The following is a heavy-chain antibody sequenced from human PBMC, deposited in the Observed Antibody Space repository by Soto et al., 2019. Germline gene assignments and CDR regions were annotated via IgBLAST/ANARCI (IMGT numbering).Heavy chain of an antibody. V-gene: IGHV5-10-1*01. Sequence: PGESLKISCKGSVYSFTSYWISWVRQMPGKGLEWMGRIDPSDSYTNYSPSFQGHVTISADKSISTAYLQWSSLKASDTAMYYCARHKSTAATPGVDVWGQGTTVTVSS. CDR2: IDPSDSYT. CDR1: VYSFTSYW. CDR3: ARHKSTAATPGVDV. J-gene: IGHJ6*02. D-gene: IGHD4-17*01.